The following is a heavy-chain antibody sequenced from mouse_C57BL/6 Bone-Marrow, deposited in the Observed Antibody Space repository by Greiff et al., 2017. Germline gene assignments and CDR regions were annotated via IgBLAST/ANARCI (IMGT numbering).Heavy chain of an antibody. CDR3: ARRSTVVATSCDY. J-gene: IGHJ2*01. CDR1: GYAFSSYW. D-gene: IGHD1-1*01. Sequence: QVQLQQSGAELVKPGASVKISCKASGYAFSSYWMNWVKQRPGKGLEWIGQIYPGDGDTNYNGKFKGKATLTADKSSSTAYMQLSSLTSEDSAVYFCARRSTVVATSCDYWGQGTTLTVSS. V-gene: IGHV1-80*01. CDR2: IYPGDGDT.